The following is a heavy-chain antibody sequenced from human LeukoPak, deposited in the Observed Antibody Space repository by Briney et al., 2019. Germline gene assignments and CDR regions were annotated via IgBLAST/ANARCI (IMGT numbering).Heavy chain of an antibody. Sequence: PGGSLRLSCAASGFTFSSYGMHRVRQAPGEGLEWVAFIRYDGSNKYYADSVKGRFTISRDNSKNTLYLQMNSLRAEDTAVYYCAKDLVLMVYAFDYWGQGTLVTVSS. CDR3: AKDLVLMVYAFDY. CDR1: GFTFSSYG. V-gene: IGHV3-30*02. D-gene: IGHD2-8*01. CDR2: IRYDGSNK. J-gene: IGHJ4*02.